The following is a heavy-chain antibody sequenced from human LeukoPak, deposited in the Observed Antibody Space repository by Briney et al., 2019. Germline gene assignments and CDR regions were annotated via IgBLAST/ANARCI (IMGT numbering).Heavy chain of an antibody. CDR1: GGSFSGYY. J-gene: IGHJ5*02. CDR2: INHSGST. CDR3: ARARRYFDWLLYGNWFDP. V-gene: IGHV4-34*01. Sequence: PETLSLTCAVYGGSFSGYYWSWIRQPPGKGLEWIGEINHSGSTNYNPSLKSRVTISVDTSKNQFSLKLSSVTAADTAVYYCARARRYFDWLLYGNWFDPWGQGTLVTVSS. D-gene: IGHD3-9*01.